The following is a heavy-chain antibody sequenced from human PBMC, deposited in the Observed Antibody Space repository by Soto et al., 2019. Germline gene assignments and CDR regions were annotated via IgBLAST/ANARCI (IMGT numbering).Heavy chain of an antibody. V-gene: IGHV3-23*01. CDR2: ISGSGGST. CDR1: GFTFSSYT. D-gene: IGHD6-19*01. Sequence: EVQLLESGGGLVQPGGSLRLSCAASGFTFSSYTMNWVRQAPGKGLEWVSSISGSGGSTYYADSVKGRFTISRDNSKNTLYLQMSSLRAEDTAVYYCANERAVAVWGQGTLVTVSS. J-gene: IGHJ4*02. CDR3: ANERAVAV.